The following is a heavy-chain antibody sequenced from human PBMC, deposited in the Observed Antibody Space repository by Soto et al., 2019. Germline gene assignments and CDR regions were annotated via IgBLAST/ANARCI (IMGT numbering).Heavy chain of an antibody. V-gene: IGHV3-23*01. Sequence: EVQLLESGGGLVQPGGSLRLSCAASGFTFSSYAMSWVRQAPGKGLEWVSAISGSGGSTYYADSVKGRFTISRDNSKNTLYLQMNSLKTEDTAVYYCTTAWRCSGGSCYLYYYYGMDVWGQGTTVTVSS. CDR2: ISGSGGST. CDR1: GFTFSSYA. J-gene: IGHJ6*02. CDR3: TTAWRCSGGSCYLYYYYGMDV. D-gene: IGHD2-15*01.